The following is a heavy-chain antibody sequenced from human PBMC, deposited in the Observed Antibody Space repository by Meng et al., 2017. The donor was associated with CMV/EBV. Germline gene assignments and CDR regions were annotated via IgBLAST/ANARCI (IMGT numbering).Heavy chain of an antibody. CDR3: ARSAPYCSGGSCFFY. J-gene: IGHJ4*02. CDR2: INPNSGGT. D-gene: IGHD2-15*01. Sequence: VSCKASGYTFTGYYMHWVRQAPGQGLEWMGWINPNSGGTNYAQKFQGRVTMTRDTSISTAYMELSRLRSDDTAVYYCARSAPYCSGGSCFFYWGQGTLVTVSS. V-gene: IGHV1-2*02. CDR1: GYTFTGYY.